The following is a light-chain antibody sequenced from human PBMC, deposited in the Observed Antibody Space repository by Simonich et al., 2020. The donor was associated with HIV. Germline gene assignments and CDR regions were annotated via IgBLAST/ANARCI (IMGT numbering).Light chain of an antibody. CDR2: DAS. J-gene: IGKJ3*01. CDR1: QSVSSY. CDR3: QHREA. Sequence: EIVLTQSPATLSLSPGERATLSCRASQSVSSYLAWYQQKPSQATRLLIYDASNRATGIPARFSGSGSGTDFTLTISSLEPEDFAVYYCQHREAFGPGTKVDIK. V-gene: IGKV3-11*01.